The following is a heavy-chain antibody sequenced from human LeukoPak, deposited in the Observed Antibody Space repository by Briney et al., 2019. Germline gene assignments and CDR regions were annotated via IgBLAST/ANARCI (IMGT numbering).Heavy chain of an antibody. CDR3: TRGPIQRWHFDSMDV. J-gene: IGHJ6*02. D-gene: IGHD5-18*01. Sequence: GGSLRLACTASGFTYGEYAMSWVRQAPGKGLEWVGFIRSKTYGGTTEYAASVKGRFNISRDDSNSISYLQRNSLKTEATAVYYCTRGPIQRWHFDSMDVWGQGTTVTVSS. CDR1: GFTYGEYA. CDR2: IRSKTYGGTT. V-gene: IGHV3-49*04.